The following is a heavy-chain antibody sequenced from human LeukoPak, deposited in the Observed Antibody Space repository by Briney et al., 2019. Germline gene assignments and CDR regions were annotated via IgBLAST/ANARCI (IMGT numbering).Heavy chain of an antibody. CDR1: GGSISSSSYY. CDR3: ARLSVAGPLSY. V-gene: IGHV4-39*01. D-gene: IGHD6-19*01. J-gene: IGHJ4*02. CDR2: IYYSGST. Sequence: SETLSLTCTVSGGSISSSSYYWGWIRQPPGKGLEWIGSIYYSGSTYYNPSLKSRVTISVDTSKNQFSLKLSSVTAADTAVYYCARLSVAGPLSYWGQGTLVTVSS.